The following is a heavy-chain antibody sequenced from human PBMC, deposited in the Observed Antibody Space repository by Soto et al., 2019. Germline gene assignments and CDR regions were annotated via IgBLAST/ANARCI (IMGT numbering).Heavy chain of an antibody. J-gene: IGHJ4*02. CDR2: INHSGST. V-gene: IGHV4-34*01. CDR1: GGSFSGYY. Sequence: SETLSLTCAVYGGSFSGYYWSWIRQPPGKGLEWIGEINHSGSTNYNPSLKSRVTISVDTSKNQFSLKLSSVTAADTAVYYCARGSSPRGYYYDSSAFDYWGQGTLVTVSS. CDR3: ARGSSPRGYYYDSSAFDY. D-gene: IGHD3-22*01.